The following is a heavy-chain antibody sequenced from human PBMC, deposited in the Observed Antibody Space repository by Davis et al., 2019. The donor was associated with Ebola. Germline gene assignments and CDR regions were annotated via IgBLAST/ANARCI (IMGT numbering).Heavy chain of an antibody. CDR2: IYAGDSDT. CDR3: ARCRSLGSYYYMDV. V-gene: IGHV5-51*06. Sequence: GESLKISCNGPGYSFTSYWIGWVRQMPGKGLEWMGIIYAGDSDTRYSPSFQGQVTIAADKSINTAYLQWSSLKASDTAVYYCARCRSLGSYYYMDVWGNGTSVTVSS. D-gene: IGHD3-10*01. J-gene: IGHJ6*03. CDR1: GYSFTSYW.